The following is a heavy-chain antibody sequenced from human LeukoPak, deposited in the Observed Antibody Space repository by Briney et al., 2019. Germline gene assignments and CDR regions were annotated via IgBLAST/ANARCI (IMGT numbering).Heavy chain of an antibody. CDR1: GFTFDDYG. J-gene: IGHJ4*02. V-gene: IGHV3-20*04. CDR2: INWNGGST. CDR3: ARGSQSYYFDY. Sequence: GGSLRLSCAASGFTFDDYGMSWVRQAPGKGLEWVSGINWNGGSTAYAGSVKGRFTISRDNAKNSLYLEMNSLRAEDTALYYCARGSQSYYFDYWGQGTLVTVSS.